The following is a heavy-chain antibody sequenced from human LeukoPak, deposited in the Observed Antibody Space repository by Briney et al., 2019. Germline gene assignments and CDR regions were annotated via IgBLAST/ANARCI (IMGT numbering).Heavy chain of an antibody. CDR1: GFTFSSYS. CDR2: ISSNSSYI. D-gene: IGHD3-16*02. J-gene: IGHJ4*02. CDR3: AKVGDYVWGSYRPQTISFDY. Sequence: NPGGSLRLSCAASGFTFSSYSMNWVRQAPGKGLEWVSSISSNSSYIYYADSVKGRFTISRDNAKNSLYLQMNSLRAEDTAVYYCAKVGDYVWGSYRPQTISFDYWGQGTLVTVSS. V-gene: IGHV3-21*04.